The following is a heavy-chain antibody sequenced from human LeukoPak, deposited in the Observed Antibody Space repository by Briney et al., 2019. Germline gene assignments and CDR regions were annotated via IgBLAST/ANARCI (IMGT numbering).Heavy chain of an antibody. Sequence: SSETLSLTCTVSGYSISSGYYWGWIRQPPGKGLEWIGSIYHSGSTYYNPSLKSRVTISVDTSKNQFSLKLSSVTAADTAVYYCATAASVLLWFGELSAGMDVWGQGTTVTVPS. D-gene: IGHD3-10*01. CDR1: GYSISSGYY. CDR2: IYHSGST. V-gene: IGHV4-38-2*02. J-gene: IGHJ6*02. CDR3: ATAASVLLWFGELSAGMDV.